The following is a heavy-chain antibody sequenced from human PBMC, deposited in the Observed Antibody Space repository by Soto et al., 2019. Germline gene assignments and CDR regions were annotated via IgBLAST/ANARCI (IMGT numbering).Heavy chain of an antibody. CDR1: GDSFSTYV. V-gene: IGHV3-23*01. CDR2: VTGSGLST. J-gene: IGHJ3*01. Sequence: GGSLRLSCVVSGDSFSTYVMNWVRQAPGKGLEWVSGVTGSGLSTWYADSVKGRFTISRDNAKNTLFLEMNSLRADDAAVYYCGKSQRGSYSAAFDVWGQGTMLTGSS. D-gene: IGHD1-26*01. CDR3: GKSQRGSYSAAFDV.